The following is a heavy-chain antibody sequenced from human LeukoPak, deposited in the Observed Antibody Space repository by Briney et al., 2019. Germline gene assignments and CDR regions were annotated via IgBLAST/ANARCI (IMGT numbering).Heavy chain of an antibody. CDR3: ATWAGCSGGSCYSRTDY. Sequence: ASVKVSCRASGYTFTGYYMHWVRQAPGQGLEWMGRINPNSVGTNYAQKYQGRSTMTRDTSISTAYMELSRLRSDDTAVYYCATWAGCSGGSCYSRTDYWGQGTLVTVSS. CDR2: INPNSVGT. V-gene: IGHV1-2*06. J-gene: IGHJ4*02. CDR1: GYTFTGYY. D-gene: IGHD2-15*01.